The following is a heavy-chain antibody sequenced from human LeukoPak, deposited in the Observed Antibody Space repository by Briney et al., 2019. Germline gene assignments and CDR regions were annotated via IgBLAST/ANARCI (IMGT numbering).Heavy chain of an antibody. J-gene: IGHJ4*02. Sequence: ASVKVSCKASGYTFTGYYMHWVRQAPGQGLEWMGWINPNSGGTNYAQKFQGRVTMTRDTSITTAYMELTSLTSEDTAVYFCARGVATNYWGQGTLVTASS. D-gene: IGHD5-12*01. CDR3: ARGVATNY. CDR1: GYTFTGYY. CDR2: INPNSGGT. V-gene: IGHV1-2*02.